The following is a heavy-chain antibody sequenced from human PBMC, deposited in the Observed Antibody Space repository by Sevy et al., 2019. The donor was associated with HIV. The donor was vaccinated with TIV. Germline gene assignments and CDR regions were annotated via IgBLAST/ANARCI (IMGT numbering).Heavy chain of an antibody. J-gene: IGHJ6*02. CDR3: ARGPPRYYYYGLDV. Sequence: ASLKVSCKASGYTFSRYGITWVRQAPGQGLEWMGWISTHDAITDYAQKLQGRATMTTDTSTSTAYMELRSLRSDDTAVYYCARGPPRYYYYGLDVWGQGTTVTVSS. V-gene: IGHV1-18*01. CDR1: GYTFSRYG. CDR2: ISTHDAIT.